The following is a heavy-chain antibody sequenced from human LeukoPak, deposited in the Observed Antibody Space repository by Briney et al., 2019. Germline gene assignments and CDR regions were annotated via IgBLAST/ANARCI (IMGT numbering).Heavy chain of an antibody. J-gene: IGHJ4*02. CDR3: ARDLPHPIVATTYYFDY. D-gene: IGHD5-12*01. V-gene: IGHV1-18*01. CDR2: ISAYNGNT. CDR1: GYTFTSYG. Sequence: ASVKVSCKASGYTFTSYGISWVRQAPRQGLEWMGWISAYNGNTNYAQKLQGRVTMTTDTSTSTAYMELRSLRSDDTAVYYCARDLPHPIVATTYYFDYWGQGTLVTVSS.